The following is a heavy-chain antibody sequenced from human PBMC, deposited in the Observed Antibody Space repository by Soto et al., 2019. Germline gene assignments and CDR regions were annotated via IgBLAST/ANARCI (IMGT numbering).Heavy chain of an antibody. J-gene: IGHJ4*02. Sequence: EVQLLESRGGLVQPGGSLRLSCAASGFTFSSYAMSWVRQAPGKGLEWVSVISGSGDSTYYADSVKGRLTISRDNSKNTLYLQMNSLRAEDTAVYNCAKRGAGHYFDYWGQGTLVTVCS. CDR1: GFTFSSYA. V-gene: IGHV3-23*01. CDR3: AKRGAGHYFDY. D-gene: IGHD6-19*01. CDR2: ISGSGDST.